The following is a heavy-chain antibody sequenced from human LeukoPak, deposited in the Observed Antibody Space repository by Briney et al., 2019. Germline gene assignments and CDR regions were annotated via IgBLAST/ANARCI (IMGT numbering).Heavy chain of an antibody. CDR1: AYTFTSFG. D-gene: IGHD3-10*01. Sequence: ASVKVSCKASAYTFTSFGISWVRQAPGQGLEWMGWISAYNGNTNYAQKLQGRVTMTTDTSTSTAYMELRSLRSDDTAVYYCAIDRMVRGIVWPFDYWGQGTLVTVSS. J-gene: IGHJ4*02. V-gene: IGHV1-18*01. CDR2: ISAYNGNT. CDR3: AIDRMVRGIVWPFDY.